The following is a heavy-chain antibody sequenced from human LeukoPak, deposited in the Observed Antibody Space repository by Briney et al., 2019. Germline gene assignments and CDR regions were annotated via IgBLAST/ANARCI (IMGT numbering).Heavy chain of an antibody. CDR1: GFTFSTYA. D-gene: IGHD3-3*01. CDR3: AKTSRRDSTYDSPFDY. Sequence: TGGSLRLSCAASGFTFSTYAMTWFRQAPGKGLEWVSAVRGSGTATYYADSVKGRFTISRDNSDNTLYLQMNSLRAEDTAIYYCAKTSRRDSTYDSPFDYWGQGTVVTVSS. CDR2: VRGSGTAT. J-gene: IGHJ4*02. V-gene: IGHV3-23*01.